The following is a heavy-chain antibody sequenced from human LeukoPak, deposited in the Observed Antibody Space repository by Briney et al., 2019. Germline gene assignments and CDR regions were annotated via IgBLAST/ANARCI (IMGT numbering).Heavy chain of an antibody. V-gene: IGHV4-39*01. Sequence: SETLSLTCTVSGGSISSSSYYWGWIRQPPGQGLEWIGSIYYSGSTYYNPSLKSRVTISVDTSKNQFSLKLSSVTAAGTAVYYCARQKSGGSCYSDYWGQGTLVTVSS. CDR2: IYYSGST. J-gene: IGHJ4*02. D-gene: IGHD2-15*01. CDR1: GGSISSSSYY. CDR3: ARQKSGGSCYSDY.